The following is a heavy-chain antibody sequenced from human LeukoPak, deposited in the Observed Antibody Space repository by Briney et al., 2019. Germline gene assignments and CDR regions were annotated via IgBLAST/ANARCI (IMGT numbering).Heavy chain of an antibody. V-gene: IGHV4-34*01. J-gene: IGHJ6*02. CDR3: ARVTYNDGWYTRAQYIGMDV. D-gene: IGHD6-19*01. CDR2: INHSGST. Sequence: SETLSLTCAVSGGSFSGYYLSWNRQSPGKGLEWIGEINHSGSTNYKSSLESRVTISIDMSKSQFSLKLSSVTAADTAVYYCARVTYNDGWYTRAQYIGMDVWGQGTTVTVSS. CDR1: GGSFSGYY.